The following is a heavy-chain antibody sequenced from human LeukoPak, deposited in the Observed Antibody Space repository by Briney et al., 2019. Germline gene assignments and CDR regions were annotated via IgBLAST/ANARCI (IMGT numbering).Heavy chain of an antibody. D-gene: IGHD3-3*01. V-gene: IGHV4-39*01. CDR1: GGSISSSTYY. CDR2: IYYSGST. Sequence: KPSETLSLTCTASGGSISSSTYYWDWIRQPPGKGLEWIGSIYYSGSTYYNPSLKSRVTISVDTSKNQFYLQLTSVTAADTAVYYCARRSIDFWSGYGAFDIWAQGTMVTVSS. J-gene: IGHJ3*02. CDR3: ARRSIDFWSGYGAFDI.